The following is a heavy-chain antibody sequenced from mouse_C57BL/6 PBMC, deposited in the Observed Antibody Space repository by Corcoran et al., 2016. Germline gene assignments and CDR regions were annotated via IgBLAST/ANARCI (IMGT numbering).Heavy chain of an antibody. CDR1: GYTFTDYY. D-gene: IGHD1-1*01. CDR3: ASYYYYGSSLYYFDY. CDR2: INPNNGGT. Sequence: EVQLQQSGPELVKPGASVKISCKASGYTFTDYYMNWVKQSHGKSLEWIGDINPNNGGTSYNQKFKGKATLTVDKSSSTAYMELRSLTSEDSAVYYCASYYYYGSSLYYFDYWGQGTTLTVSS. V-gene: IGHV1-26*01. J-gene: IGHJ2*01.